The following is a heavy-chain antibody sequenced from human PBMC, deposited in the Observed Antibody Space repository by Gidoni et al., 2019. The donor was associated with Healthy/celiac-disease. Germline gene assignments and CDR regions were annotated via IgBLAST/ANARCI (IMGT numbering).Heavy chain of an antibody. CDR3: ARSDSGSSGYYGY. CDR1: GFPFSSYA. V-gene: IGHV3-64*01. D-gene: IGHD3-22*01. CDR2: ISSNGGST. Sequence: GGSLRLSCAASGFPFSSYAMHWVRQAPGKGLEYVSAISSNGGSTYYANSVKGRFTISRDNSKNTLYLQMGSLRAEDMAVYYCARSDSGSSGYYGYWGQGTLVTVSS. J-gene: IGHJ4*02.